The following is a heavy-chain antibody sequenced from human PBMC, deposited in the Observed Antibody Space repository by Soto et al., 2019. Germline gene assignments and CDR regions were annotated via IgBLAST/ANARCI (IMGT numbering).Heavy chain of an antibody. D-gene: IGHD3-16*01. J-gene: IGHJ6*02. Sequence: SETLSLTCTVSGGSISSGDYYWSWISQPPGKGLEWIGYIYYSGSTYYNPSLKSRVTISVATSKNQFSLKLSSVTAADTAVYYCARDPCGGSGPYYYYGMDVWGQGTTVTVAS. CDR2: IYYSGST. CDR1: GGSISSGDYY. CDR3: ARDPCGGSGPYYYYGMDV. V-gene: IGHV4-30-4*01.